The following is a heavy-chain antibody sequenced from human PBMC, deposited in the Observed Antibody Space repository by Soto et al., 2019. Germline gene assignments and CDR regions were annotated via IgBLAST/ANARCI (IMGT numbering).Heavy chain of an antibody. J-gene: IGHJ4*02. D-gene: IGHD3-3*01. CDR2: IGFDGTKE. CDR1: GFTFSGHG. CDR3: ARGYYYDFWSGYYTPRALDC. Sequence: GGSLRLSCAASGFTFSGHGMHWVRQAPGKGLEWVTFIGFDGTKEDYIDSVKGRFTISRDNSRNTLYLQMNSLRAEDTAVYYCARGYYYDFWSGYYTPRALDCWGQGTLVTVSS. V-gene: IGHV3-30*02.